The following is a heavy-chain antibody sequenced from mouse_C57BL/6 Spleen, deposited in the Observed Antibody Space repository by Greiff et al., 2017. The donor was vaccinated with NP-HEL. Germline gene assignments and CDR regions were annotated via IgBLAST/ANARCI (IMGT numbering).Heavy chain of an antibody. J-gene: IGHJ4*01. Sequence: QVQLQQSGAELVKPGASVKISCKASGYAFSSYWMNWVKQRPGKGLEWIGQIYPGDGDTNYNGKFKGKATLTADKSSSTAYMQLSSLTSEDSAVYFCARNWDVLYYYAMDYWGQGTSVTVSS. CDR3: ARNWDVLYYYAMDY. CDR1: GYAFSSYW. CDR2: IYPGDGDT. V-gene: IGHV1-80*01. D-gene: IGHD4-1*01.